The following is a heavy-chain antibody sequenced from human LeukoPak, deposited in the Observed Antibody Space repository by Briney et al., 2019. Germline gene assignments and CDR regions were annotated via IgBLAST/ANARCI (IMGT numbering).Heavy chain of an antibody. Sequence: SETLSLTCTVSGGSISSNYWSWIRQPAGKGLEWIGRIYTSGSANCNPSLKSRVTMSVDTSKNQFSLKLSSVTAADTAVYYCARQVVVAANIYYFDYWGQGTLVTVSS. D-gene: IGHD2-15*01. J-gene: IGHJ4*02. V-gene: IGHV4-4*07. CDR3: ARQVVVAANIYYFDY. CDR2: IYTSGSA. CDR1: GGSISSNY.